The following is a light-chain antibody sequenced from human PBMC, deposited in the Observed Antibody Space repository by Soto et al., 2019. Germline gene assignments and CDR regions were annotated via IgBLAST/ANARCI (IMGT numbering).Light chain of an antibody. CDR1: QSLLHSNGYNY. CDR2: LGS. J-gene: IGKJ4*01. V-gene: IGKV2-28*01. CDR3: MQALQFFT. Sequence: DIVMTQSPLSLPVTPGEPASISCRSSQSLLHSNGYNYLDWYLQKPGQSPQLLIYLGSNRASGVTDRFSGSGSGTDFTLKISRVEAEDVGVYYCMQALQFFTFGGGTKVEIK.